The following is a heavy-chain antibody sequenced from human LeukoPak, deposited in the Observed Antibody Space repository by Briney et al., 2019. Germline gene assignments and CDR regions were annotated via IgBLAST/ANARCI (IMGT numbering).Heavy chain of an antibody. Sequence: PSETLSLTCTVSGGSISSHYWGWIRQPPGKGLEWIGYLYGSGSTKANPSLESRVTLSADTSKSQFSLRLSSVTAADTAVYYCATIKRGDIFGYFDFWGQGILVAVSS. CDR2: LYGSGST. V-gene: IGHV4-59*11. J-gene: IGHJ4*02. CDR3: ATIKRGDIFGYFDF. CDR1: GGSISSHY. D-gene: IGHD5-18*01.